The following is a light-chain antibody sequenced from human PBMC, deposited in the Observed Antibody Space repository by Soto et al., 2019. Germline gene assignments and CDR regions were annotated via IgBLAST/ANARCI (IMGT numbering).Light chain of an antibody. Sequence: DIQMTQSPSSLSASVGDRVTITCRASQSISSCLNWYQQKPGKAPKLLIYAASSLQSGVPSRFSGSGSGTDFTLPISSLQPEDFATYYCQQSYSTPHTFGQGPKLEIK. V-gene: IGKV1-39*01. J-gene: IGKJ2*01. CDR3: QQSYSTPHT. CDR2: AAS. CDR1: QSISSC.